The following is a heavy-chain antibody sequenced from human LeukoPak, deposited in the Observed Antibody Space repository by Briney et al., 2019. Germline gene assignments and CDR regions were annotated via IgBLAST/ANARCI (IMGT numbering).Heavy chain of an antibody. CDR3: ARSFGWGVINSVDAFDI. Sequence: SETLSLTCTVSGGSISSYYWSWIRQPPGKGLEWIGYIYYSGSTNYNPSLKSRVTISVDTSKNQFSLKLSSVTAADTAVYYCARSFGWGVINSVDAFDIWCQGTMVTVSS. V-gene: IGHV4-59*01. D-gene: IGHD3-10*01. CDR1: GGSISSYY. CDR2: IYYSGST. J-gene: IGHJ3*02.